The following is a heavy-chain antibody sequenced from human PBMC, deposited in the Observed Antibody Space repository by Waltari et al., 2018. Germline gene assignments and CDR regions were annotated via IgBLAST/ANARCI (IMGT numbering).Heavy chain of an antibody. CDR2: ICYSGST. Sequence: QVQLQESGPGLVKPSQTLALTCAVSGASVRSGDFCWSWIRQPPGKGLEWIGYICYSGSTYVNPSLKSRLSMSVDTSKNQFSLNLNSVTAADTAMYYCARAVSIDSIVVVTHFDYWGQGTLVTVSS. CDR1: GASVRSGDFC. D-gene: IGHD3-22*01. CDR3: ARAVSIDSIVVVTHFDY. V-gene: IGHV4-30-4*08. J-gene: IGHJ4*02.